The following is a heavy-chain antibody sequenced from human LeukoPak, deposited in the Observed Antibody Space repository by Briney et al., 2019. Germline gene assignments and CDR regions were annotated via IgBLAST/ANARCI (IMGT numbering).Heavy chain of an antibody. Sequence: SETLSLTCTVSGVSLSSYYWGWIRQPPGKGLEWIGSIYYSGSTYYNPSLKSRVTISVDTSKNQFSLKLSSVTAADTAVYYCARVSPGGYGYYYYGMDVWGQGTTVTVSS. V-gene: IGHV4-39*07. CDR2: IYYSGST. CDR1: GVSLSSYY. J-gene: IGHJ6*02. D-gene: IGHD5-12*01. CDR3: ARVSPGGYGYYYYGMDV.